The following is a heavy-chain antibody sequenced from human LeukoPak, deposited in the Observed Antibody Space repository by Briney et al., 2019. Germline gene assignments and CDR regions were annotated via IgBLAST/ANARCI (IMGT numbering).Heavy chain of an antibody. CDR2: IIPIFGTA. CDR1: GGTFSSYA. V-gene: IGHV1-69*06. CDR3: ASGVVVVPAAIYYYYGMDV. J-gene: IGHJ6*02. Sequence: SVKVSCKASGGTFSSYAISWVRQAPGQGLEWMGGIIPIFGTANYAQKFQGRVTITADKSTSTAYMELSSLRSEDTAVYYCASGVVVVPAAIYYYYGMDVWGQGTLVTVSS. D-gene: IGHD2-2*01.